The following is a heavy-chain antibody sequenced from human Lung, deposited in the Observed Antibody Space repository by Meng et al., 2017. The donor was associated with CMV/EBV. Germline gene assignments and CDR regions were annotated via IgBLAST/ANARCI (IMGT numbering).Heavy chain of an antibody. V-gene: IGHV3-23*01. CDR3: AHTFWGGYYSPTYGMDV. CDR2: ISGSGGST. J-gene: IGHJ6*02. CDR1: GLTFSSYA. D-gene: IGHD3-3*01. Sequence: GGSXRLXCAASGLTFSSYAMSWVRQAPGKGLEWVSAISGSGGSTYYADSVKGRFTISRDNSKNTLYLQMNSLRAEDTAVYYCAHTFWGGYYSPTYGMDVWGQGTPVTVSS.